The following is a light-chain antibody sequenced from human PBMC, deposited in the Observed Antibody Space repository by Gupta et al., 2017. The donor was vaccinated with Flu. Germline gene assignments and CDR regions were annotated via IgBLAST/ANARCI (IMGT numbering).Light chain of an antibody. CDR3: RQTYSSSPNT. Sequence: SSLSASVGDRVIITCRASQSISTYLHWYQQKPGEAPKLLIYAASSWQGGVPSRFSGSGSGKDLTLTISSRQPEDFATYFCRQTYSSSPNTFGGGTRVEIK. V-gene: IGKV1-39*01. J-gene: IGKJ4*01. CDR2: AAS. CDR1: QSISTY.